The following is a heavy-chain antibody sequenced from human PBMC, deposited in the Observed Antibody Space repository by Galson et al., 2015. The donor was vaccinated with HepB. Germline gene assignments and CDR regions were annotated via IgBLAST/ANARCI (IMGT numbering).Heavy chain of an antibody. Sequence: SLRLSCAASGFAFSHHAVSWVRQAPGKGPEWVSSIRGSGDDTKYADSVKGRFTISRDNFETMVFLQMNSLRVEDTAVYYCARDRTYHDFWRGFDLWGQGAMVAVSS. CDR2: IRGSGDDT. CDR1: GFAFSHHA. V-gene: IGHV3-23*01. D-gene: IGHD3-3*01. CDR3: ARDRTYHDFWRGFDL. J-gene: IGHJ3*01.